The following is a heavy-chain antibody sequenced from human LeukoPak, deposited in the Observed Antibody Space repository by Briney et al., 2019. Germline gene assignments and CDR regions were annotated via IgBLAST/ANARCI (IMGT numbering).Heavy chain of an antibody. V-gene: IGHV3-21*01. Sequence: GGSLRLSCAASGFTFSSYSMNWVRQAPGKGLEWVSSISSSSSYIYYADSVKGRFTISRDNAKNSLYLQMNSLRAEDTDVYYCARDSRFGHYFDYWGQGTLVTVSS. CDR3: ARDSRFGHYFDY. D-gene: IGHD3-10*01. J-gene: IGHJ4*02. CDR1: GFTFSSYS. CDR2: ISSSSSYI.